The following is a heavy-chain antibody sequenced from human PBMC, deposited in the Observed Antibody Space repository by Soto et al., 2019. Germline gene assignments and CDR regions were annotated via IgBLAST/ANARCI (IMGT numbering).Heavy chain of an antibody. CDR2: ISGTGDGT. J-gene: IGHJ3*02. V-gene: IGHV3-23*01. Sequence: PGGSLRLSCAASRFSFRSYAMSWVRQAPGKGLEWVSAISGTGDGTFYADSVKGQFTISRENAKNSLYLQMNSLRAGDTAVYFCARGSQLRLGELSGGDAFDIWGPGTMVTVSS. CDR1: RFSFRSYA. CDR3: ARGSQLRLGELSGGDAFDI. D-gene: IGHD3-16*02.